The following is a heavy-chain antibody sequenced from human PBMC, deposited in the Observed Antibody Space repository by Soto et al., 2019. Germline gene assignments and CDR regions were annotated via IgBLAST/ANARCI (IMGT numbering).Heavy chain of an antibody. CDR1: GGTCSTYT. CDR2: IIPILGIP. D-gene: IGHD1-26*01. J-gene: IGHJ6*02. CDR3: ARLRDSDGMDV. Sequence: QVQLVQSGAEVKKPGSSVKVSCKASGGTCSTYTITWVRQAPGQGLEWMGRIIPILGIPTYAQKFQGRVTLAADESTSAAYMELSSLRAEDTAVYYCARLRDSDGMDVWGQGTTVTVSS. V-gene: IGHV1-69*02.